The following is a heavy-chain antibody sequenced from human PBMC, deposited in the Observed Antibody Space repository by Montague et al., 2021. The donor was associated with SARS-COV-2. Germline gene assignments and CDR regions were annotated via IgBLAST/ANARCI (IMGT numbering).Heavy chain of an antibody. V-gene: IGHV3-48*04. D-gene: IGHD6-19*01. CDR1: GFTFSTYT. Sequence: SLRLSCAASGFTFSTYTMNRFRCPGAKAQVGGAHVCTPVTSLYHIPSSNGRITISRDNAKNSLYLQMNSLRAEDTAVYYCAREGRGEQWLVRAFDIWGQG. J-gene: IGHJ3*02. CDR2: VCTPVTSL. CDR3: AREGRGEQWLVRAFDI.